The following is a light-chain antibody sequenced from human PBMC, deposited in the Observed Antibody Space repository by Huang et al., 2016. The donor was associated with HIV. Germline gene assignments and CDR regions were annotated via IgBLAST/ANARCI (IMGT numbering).Light chain of an antibody. CDR1: QSVTRNY. J-gene: IGKJ2*03. Sequence: EIVLTQSPDTLSLSPRERATVSCRASQSVTRNYLAWYQQRPGQAPKLLIYGASTRDTGVSDRFSGSGSGTDFTLTISRLAPEDFAVYYCQQFGSSPPYSFGQGTKLEIK. V-gene: IGKV3-20*01. CDR3: QQFGSSPPYS. CDR2: GAS.